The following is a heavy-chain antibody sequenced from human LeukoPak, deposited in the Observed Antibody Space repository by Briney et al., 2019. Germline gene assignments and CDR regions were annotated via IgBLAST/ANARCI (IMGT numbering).Heavy chain of an antibody. V-gene: IGHV1-2*02. CDR1: GYTFTGNY. CDR2: INPNGGGT. D-gene: IGHD6-13*01. CDR3: ARGIRPGIASGLSDY. J-gene: IGHJ4*02. Sequence: ASVTVSCTASGYTFTGNYMHWVRQAPGQGLEWMEWINPNGGGTNYAQKFQGRVTVTRDTSISTLYMELSRLTSDDTAVYYCARGIRPGIASGLSDYWGQGTLVTVSS.